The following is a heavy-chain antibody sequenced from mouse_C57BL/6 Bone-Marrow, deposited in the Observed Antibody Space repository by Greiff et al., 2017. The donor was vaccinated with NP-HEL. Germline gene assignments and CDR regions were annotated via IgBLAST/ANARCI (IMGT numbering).Heavy chain of an antibody. CDR3: ARDDGIDY. V-gene: IGHV1-82*01. Sequence: QVQLQQSGPELVKPGASVEISCKASGYAFSSSWMNWVKQRPGKGLEWIGRIYPGDGDTNYNGKFKGKATLTADKSSSTAYMQLSSLTSEDSAVYFCARDDGIDYWGQGTTLTVSS. CDR1: GYAFSSSW. D-gene: IGHD2-3*01. J-gene: IGHJ2*01. CDR2: IYPGDGDT.